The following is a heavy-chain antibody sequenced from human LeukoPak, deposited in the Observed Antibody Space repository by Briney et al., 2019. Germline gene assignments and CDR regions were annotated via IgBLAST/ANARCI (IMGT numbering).Heavy chain of an antibody. CDR3: ARDRDIVVVVAATGYSYAYSMDV. CDR2: IIPIFGTA. V-gene: IGHV1-69*13. J-gene: IGHJ6*02. Sequence: GASVKVSCKASGGTFSSYAISWVRQAPGQGREWMGGIIPIFGTANYAQKFQGRVTITADESTSTAYMELSSLRSEDKAVYYCARDRDIVVVVAATGYSYAYSMDVWGQGTTVTVSS. CDR1: GGTFSSYA. D-gene: IGHD2-15*01.